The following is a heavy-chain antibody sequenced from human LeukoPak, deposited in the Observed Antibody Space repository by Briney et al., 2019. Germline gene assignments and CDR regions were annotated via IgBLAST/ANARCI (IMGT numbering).Heavy chain of an antibody. Sequence: GSLRLSCAASGFTFTNYWMSWIRQPPGKGLEWIGEINHSGSTNYNPSLKSRVTISVDTSKNQFSLKLSSVTAADTAVYYCARQSRGGTRYFDYWGQGTLVTVSS. CDR2: INHSGST. J-gene: IGHJ4*02. V-gene: IGHV4-34*01. D-gene: IGHD3-16*01. CDR1: GFTFTNYW. CDR3: ARQSRGGTRYFDY.